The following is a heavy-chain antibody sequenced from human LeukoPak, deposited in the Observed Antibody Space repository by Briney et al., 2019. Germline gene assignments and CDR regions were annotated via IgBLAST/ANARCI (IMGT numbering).Heavy chain of an antibody. CDR3: AKDVVRGVMWYFDY. CDR1: GFTFSSYA. J-gene: IGHJ4*02. CDR2: ISGSGGST. V-gene: IGHV3-23*01. Sequence: GGSLRLSCAASGFTFSSYAMSWVRQAPGKGLEWVSAISGSGGSTYYADSVRGRFAISRDNSKNTLYLQMNSLRAEDTAVYYCAKDVVRGVMWYFDYWGQGTLVTVSS. D-gene: IGHD3-10*01.